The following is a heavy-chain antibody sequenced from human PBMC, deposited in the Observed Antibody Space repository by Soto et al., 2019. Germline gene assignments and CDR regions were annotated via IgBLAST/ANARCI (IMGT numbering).Heavy chain of an antibody. CDR1: GFTFSSYS. D-gene: IGHD2-15*01. V-gene: IGHV3-21*01. Sequence: PVGSLRLSCAASGFTFSSYSMNWVRQAPGKGLEWVSSISSSSSYIYYADSVKGRFTISRDNAKNSLYLQMNSLRAEDTAVYYCARDPSANCSGGSCYNPDDYWGQGTLVTVSS. CDR2: ISSSSSYI. CDR3: ARDPSANCSGGSCYNPDDY. J-gene: IGHJ4*02.